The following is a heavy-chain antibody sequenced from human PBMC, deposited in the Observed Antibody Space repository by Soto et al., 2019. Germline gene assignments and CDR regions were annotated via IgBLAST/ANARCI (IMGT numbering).Heavy chain of an antibody. V-gene: IGHV3-64D*06. D-gene: IGHD4-17*01. CDR1: GFTFSMYS. Sequence: GGSLRLSCSASGFTFSMYSMHWIRQAPGKGLEYVSAISDDGRSTYYADSVKGRYTISRDNSNNAAFLQMSSLRPDDTAVYYCVKLAEYGVDEGWGLGTLVTVSS. CDR2: ISDDGRST. CDR3: VKLAEYGVDEG. J-gene: IGHJ4*02.